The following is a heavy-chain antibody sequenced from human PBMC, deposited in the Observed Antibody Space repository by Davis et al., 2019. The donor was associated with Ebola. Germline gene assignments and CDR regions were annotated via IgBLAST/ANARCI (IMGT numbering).Heavy chain of an antibody. CDR1: GGSISSSNW. D-gene: IGHD3-3*01. J-gene: IGHJ5*02. Sequence: MPSETLSLTCAVSGGSISSSNWWSWVRQPPGKGLEWTGEIYHSGSTNYNPSLKSRVTISVDKSKNQFSLKLSSVTAADTAVYYCARQLTIFGQSWFDPWGQGTLVTVSS. CDR2: IYHSGST. V-gene: IGHV4-4*02. CDR3: ARQLTIFGQSWFDP.